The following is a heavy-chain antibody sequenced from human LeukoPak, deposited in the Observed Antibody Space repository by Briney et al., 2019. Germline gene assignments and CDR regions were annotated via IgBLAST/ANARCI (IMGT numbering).Heavy chain of an antibody. V-gene: IGHV5-51*01. CDR2: IYPGDSDT. Sequence: GESLQISCKGSGYSFTSYWIGWVRQMPGKGLEWMGIIYPGDSDTTYSPSFQGQVTISADKSISTAYLQWSSLKASDTAMYYCAITTYYDILSGFRFDYWGQGTLVTVSS. J-gene: IGHJ4*02. D-gene: IGHD3-9*01. CDR3: AITTYYDILSGFRFDY. CDR1: GYSFTSYW.